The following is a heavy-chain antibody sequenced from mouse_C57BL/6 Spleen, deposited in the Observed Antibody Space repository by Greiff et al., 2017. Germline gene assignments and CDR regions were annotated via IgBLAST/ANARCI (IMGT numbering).Heavy chain of an antibody. CDR1: GYNFTSYW. CDR2: IHPSDSDT. J-gene: IGHJ1*03. V-gene: IGHV1-74*01. Sequence: QVQLQQPGAELVKPGASVKVSCKASGYNFTSYWMHWVKQRPGQGLEWIGRIHPSDSDTNYNQKFKGKATLTVDKYSSTAYMQLSSLTSEDSAVYYCASITTSRSDGYFDVWGTGTTVTVSA. D-gene: IGHD1-1*01. CDR3: ASITTSRSDGYFDV.